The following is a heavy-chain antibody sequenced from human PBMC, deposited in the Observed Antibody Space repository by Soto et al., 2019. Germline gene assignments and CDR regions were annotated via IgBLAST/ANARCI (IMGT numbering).Heavy chain of an antibody. CDR2: ISADNGNT. J-gene: IGHJ6*02. CDR3: ARCIQQDYYYGMDV. CDR1: GYTFYSHS. Sequence: QAQLVQSGAEVKKPGASVKVSCKASGYTFYSHSISWVRQAPGQGLEWMGRISADNGNTNYAQKFRGRVTMTTDTSTSTVYMELRNLRSDDTAVYYCARCIQQDYYYGMDVWGQGTTVTVCS. V-gene: IGHV1-18*04. D-gene: IGHD5-18*01.